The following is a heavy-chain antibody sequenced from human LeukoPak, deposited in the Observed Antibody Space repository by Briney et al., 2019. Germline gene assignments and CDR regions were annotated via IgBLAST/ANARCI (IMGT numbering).Heavy chain of an antibody. CDR2: ISSSSSYI. J-gene: IGHJ6*03. CDR1: GFTFSSYS. V-gene: IGHV3-21*04. Sequence: PGGSLRLSCAASGFTFSSYSMNWVRQAPGKGLEWVSSISSSSSYIYYADSVKGRFTISRDNAKNSLYLQMNSLRAEDTAVYYCAIPMVRGVIRSYYYYYMDVWGKGTTVTISS. CDR3: AIPMVRGVIRSYYYYYMDV. D-gene: IGHD3-10*01.